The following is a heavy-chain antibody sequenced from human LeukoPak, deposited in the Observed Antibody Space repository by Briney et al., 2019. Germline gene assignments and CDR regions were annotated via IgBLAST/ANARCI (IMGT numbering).Heavy chain of an antibody. CDR2: ISGDGGST. D-gene: IGHD5-12*01. CDR1: GFTFNDYA. V-gene: IGHV3-43*02. Sequence: GGSLRLSCTASGFTFNDYAMHWVRQAPGKGLQWVSLISGDGGSTFYADSVRGRFTISRDNSKNSLYLQMSGLRTEDTAIYYCAKDGATITGSYSYNWFDFWGQGNLVTVSS. CDR3: AKDGATITGSYSYNWFDF. J-gene: IGHJ5*01.